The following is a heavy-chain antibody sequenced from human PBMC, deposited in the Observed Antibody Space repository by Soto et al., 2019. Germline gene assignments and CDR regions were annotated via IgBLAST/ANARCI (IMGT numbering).Heavy chain of an antibody. CDR2: IYYSGTT. V-gene: IGHV4-39*02. CDR1: GGSISTSRFY. J-gene: IGHJ4*02. CDR3: ARSQVHTAMVI. D-gene: IGHD5-18*01. Sequence: QLQLQESGPGLVKPSETLSLTCTVSGGSISTSRFYWGWIRQPPGKGLEWIGSIYYSGTTYYNPSPESRLTISIDTSKNHFSLKLSSVTAADTAVYYCARSQVHTAMVIWGQGTPVTVSS.